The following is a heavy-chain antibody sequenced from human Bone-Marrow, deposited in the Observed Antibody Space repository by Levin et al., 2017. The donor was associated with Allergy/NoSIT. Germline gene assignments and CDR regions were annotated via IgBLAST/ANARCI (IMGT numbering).Heavy chain of an antibody. CDR3: ARGWFGELLSH. J-gene: IGHJ4*02. Sequence: GGSLRLSCAASGFTVSSNYMSWVRQAPGKGPEWVPVIYSGGSTNYADSVKGRLTISRDNSKNTLYLQMNSLRAEDTAVYYCARGWFGELLSHWGQGTLVTVSS. D-gene: IGHD3-10*01. CDR1: GFTVSSNY. CDR2: IYSGGST. V-gene: IGHV3-53*01.